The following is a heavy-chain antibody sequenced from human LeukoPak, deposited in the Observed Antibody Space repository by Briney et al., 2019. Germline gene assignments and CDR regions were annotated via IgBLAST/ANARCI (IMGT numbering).Heavy chain of an antibody. D-gene: IGHD3-9*01. Sequence: GGSLRLSCAASGFTFSSYAMSWVRQAPGKGLEWVSAISGSGGSTYYADSVKGRFTISRDNSKNTLYLQMNSLRAEDTAVYYCAKGPAAVYYDILTGYYNGGMGVWGQGTTVTVSS. V-gene: IGHV3-23*01. CDR1: GFTFSSYA. CDR2: ISGSGGST. J-gene: IGHJ6*02. CDR3: AKGPAAVYYDILTGYYNGGMGV.